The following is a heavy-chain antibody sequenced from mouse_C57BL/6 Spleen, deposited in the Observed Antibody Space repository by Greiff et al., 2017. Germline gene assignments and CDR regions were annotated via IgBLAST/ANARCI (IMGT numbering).Heavy chain of an antibody. V-gene: IGHV3-6*01. CDR1: GYSITSGYY. J-gene: IGHJ2*01. CDR2: ISYDGSN. Sequence: EVKLQESGPGLVKPSQSLSLTCSVTGYSITSGYYWNWIRQFPGNKLEWMGYISYDGSNNYNPSLKNRISITRDTSKNQFFLKLNSVTTEDTATYYCAREGLNYFDYWGQGTTLTVSS. D-gene: IGHD1-3*01. CDR3: AREGLNYFDY.